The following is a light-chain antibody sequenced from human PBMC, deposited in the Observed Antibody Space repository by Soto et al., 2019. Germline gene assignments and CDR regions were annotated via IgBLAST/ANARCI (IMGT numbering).Light chain of an antibody. V-gene: IGKV1-39*01. CDR1: QSISTY. J-gene: IGKJ1*01. Sequence: DIQMTQSPSSLPASVGDSVTITCRASQSISTYLNWYQQKSGKAPKLLIYGASSLQSRVPSRFSGSGSGTDFTLSISSLQPEDFATYYCQQSYSNPRTFGQGTKVDVK. CDR2: GAS. CDR3: QQSYSNPRT.